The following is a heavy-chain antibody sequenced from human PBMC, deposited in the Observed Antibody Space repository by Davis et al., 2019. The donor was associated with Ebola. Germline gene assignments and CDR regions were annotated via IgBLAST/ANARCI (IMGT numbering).Heavy chain of an antibody. J-gene: IGHJ5*02. D-gene: IGHD2-21*01. CDR1: RFTFSDYN. CDR2: ISGSGGST. V-gene: IGHV3-23*01. CDR3: AKIVVDTYNWFDP. Sequence: GESLKISCAASRFTFSDYNMSWVRQAPGKGLEWVSAISGSGGSTYYADSVKGRFTISRDNSKNTLYLQMNSLRAEDTAVYYCAKIVVDTYNWFDPWGQGTLVTVSS.